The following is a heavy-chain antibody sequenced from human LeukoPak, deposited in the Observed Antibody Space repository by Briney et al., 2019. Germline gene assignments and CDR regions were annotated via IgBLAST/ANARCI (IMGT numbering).Heavy chain of an antibody. CDR2: ISYDGSNK. V-gene: IGHV3-30-3*01. Sequence: PGGSLRLSCAASGFTFSSYAMHWVRQAPGKGLEWVAVISYDGSNKYYADSVKGRFTISRDNSKNTLYLQMNSLRAEDTAVYYCAPGSWFDPWGQGTLVTVSS. CDR3: APGSWFDP. CDR1: GFTFSSYA. D-gene: IGHD1-14*01. J-gene: IGHJ5*02.